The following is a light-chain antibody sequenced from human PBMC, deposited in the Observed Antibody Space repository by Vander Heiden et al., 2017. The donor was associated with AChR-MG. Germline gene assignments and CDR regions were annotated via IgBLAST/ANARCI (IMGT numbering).Light chain of an antibody. J-gene: IGKJ4*01. CDR3: QQYNNWPLT. Sequence: EIVLPQSPATLSVSPGERATLSCRASQTVSRNLAWYQQKPGQAPRLVIYGASTRATDIPARFSGGGSGTEFTLTISSLQSEDFAVYYCQQYNNWPLTFGGGTEVEIK. CDR2: GAS. CDR1: QTVSRN. V-gene: IGKV3-15*01.